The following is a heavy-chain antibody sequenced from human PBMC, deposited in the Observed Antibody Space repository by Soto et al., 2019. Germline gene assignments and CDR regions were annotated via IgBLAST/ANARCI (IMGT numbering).Heavy chain of an antibody. CDR1: GGSISSGGYS. CDR2: IYHSGTT. J-gene: IGHJ4*01. Sequence: SETLSLTCAVSGGSISSGGYSWSWFRQPPGKGLEWIGYIYHSGTTYHNPSLKSRVTISVDRSKNQFSLKLSSVTAADTAVYYCARVPAPWGQGTLVTVSS. CDR3: ARVPAP. V-gene: IGHV4-30-2*01.